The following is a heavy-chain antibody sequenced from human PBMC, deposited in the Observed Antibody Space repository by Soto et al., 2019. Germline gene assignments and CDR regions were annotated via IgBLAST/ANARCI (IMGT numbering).Heavy chain of an antibody. V-gene: IGHV3-9*01. CDR2: IGSNSGGI. CDR3: AKGLSEGYFDY. J-gene: IGHJ4*02. Sequence: EVQLVESGGGLVQPGRSLRLSCAASGFTFDDSAMHWVRQPPGKGLEWVSGIGSNSGGIGYADSVKGRFTISRDNAKNSLYLQMNSLRAEDTPLYYCAKGLSEGYFDYWGQGTLVTVSS. CDR1: GFTFDDSA.